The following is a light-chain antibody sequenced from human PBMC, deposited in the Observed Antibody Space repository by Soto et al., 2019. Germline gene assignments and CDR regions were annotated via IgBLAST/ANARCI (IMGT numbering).Light chain of an antibody. CDR1: SSNIGSYA. V-gene: IGLV1-44*01. CDR2: SND. Sequence: QSVLTQPPSASGTPGQRGTISCSGSSSNIGSYAVNWYQQLPGTAPKLLIYSNDQRPSGVPDRFSGSKSGTSASLAIGGLQSEDEADYYCAAWDDSLTGPAVFGGGTKLTVL. J-gene: IGLJ2*01. CDR3: AAWDDSLTGPAV.